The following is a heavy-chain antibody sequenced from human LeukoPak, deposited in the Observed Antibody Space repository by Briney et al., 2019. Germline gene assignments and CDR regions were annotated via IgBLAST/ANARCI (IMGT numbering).Heavy chain of an antibody. V-gene: IGHV3-11*06. Sequence: TGGSLRLSCAASGFTFSDYYMSWIRQAPGKGLEWVSYISTTSSYTDYADSVKGRFTISRDNAKNSLYLQMNSLRAEDTAAYYCARDSHTYSHYYYGMDVWGQGTTVTVSS. J-gene: IGHJ6*02. D-gene: IGHD4-11*01. CDR1: GFTFSDYY. CDR2: ISTTSSYT. CDR3: ARDSHTYSHYYYGMDV.